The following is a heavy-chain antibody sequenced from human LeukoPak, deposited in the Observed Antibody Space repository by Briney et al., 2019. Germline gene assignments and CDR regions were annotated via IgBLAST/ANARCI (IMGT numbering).Heavy chain of an antibody. J-gene: IGHJ4*02. CDR3: ARHPEAVAGFYFDY. CDR2: IYYSGST. V-gene: IGHV4-39*01. Sequence: PSETLSLTCTVSGGSISSSSYYRGWIRQPPGKGLEWIGSIYYSGSTYYNPSLKSRVTISVDTSKNQFSLKLSSVTAADTAVYYCARHPEAVAGFYFDYWGQGTLVTVSS. D-gene: IGHD6-19*01. CDR1: GGSISSSSYY.